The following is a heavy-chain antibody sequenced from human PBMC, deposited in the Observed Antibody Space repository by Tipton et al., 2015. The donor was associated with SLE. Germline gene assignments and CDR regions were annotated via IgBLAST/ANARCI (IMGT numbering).Heavy chain of an antibody. CDR2: ILHDGST. J-gene: IGHJ4*02. D-gene: IGHD3-10*01. V-gene: IGHV4-4*02. CDR3: ARNAHYCLDY. CDR1: GYSISNGYW. Sequence: SLRLSCAVSGYSISNGYWWSWVRQTPEKGLEWIGEILHDGSTFYNPSLRSRVTISMDKSNNHLSLQLNSVTAADTALYYCARNAHYCLDYWGQGILVTVSS.